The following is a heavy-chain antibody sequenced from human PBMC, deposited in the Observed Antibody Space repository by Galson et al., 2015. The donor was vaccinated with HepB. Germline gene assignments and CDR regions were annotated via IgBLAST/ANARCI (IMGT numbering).Heavy chain of an antibody. D-gene: IGHD2/OR15-2a*01. CDR3: AADATTIVTAFDY. J-gene: IGHJ4*02. V-gene: IGHV3-30*03. CDR2: ISYDATNV. CDR1: GFSLSNSA. Sequence: SLRLSCAGSGFSLSNSAMNWVRQAPGKGLDWMAKISYDATNVYYQESLRGRSAIPRDYSKNALYLEVNSLRVEDTAVYYCAADATTIVTAFDYWGQGTLVTVSS.